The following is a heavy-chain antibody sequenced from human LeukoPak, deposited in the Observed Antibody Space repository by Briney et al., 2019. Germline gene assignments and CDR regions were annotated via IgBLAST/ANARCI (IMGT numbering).Heavy chain of an antibody. CDR1: GGSFSSGDYY. J-gene: IGHJ5*02. CDR2: IYYSGST. CDR3: ARDGPLSPGGWFDP. D-gene: IGHD2-8*01. V-gene: IGHV4-30-4*08. Sequence: PSETLSLTCTVSGGSFSSGDYYWSWIRQPPGKGLEWIGYIYYSGSTYYNPSLKSRVTISVDTSKNQFSLKLSSVTAADTAVYYCARDGPLSPGGWFDPWGQGTLVTVSS.